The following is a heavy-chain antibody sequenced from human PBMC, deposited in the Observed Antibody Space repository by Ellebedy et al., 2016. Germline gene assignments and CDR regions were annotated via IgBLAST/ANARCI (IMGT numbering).Heavy chain of an antibody. CDR2: LYGGGTS. CDR3: VTRHNAAFDV. CDR1: GFRVTSND. D-gene: IGHD1-14*01. V-gene: IGHV3-53*01. J-gene: IGHJ3*01. Sequence: GESLKISXAASGFRVTSNDMSWVRQAPGKGLELVSLLYGGGTSYYADSVKGRFTISRDNSKKTLYLQMSGLGAEDTAVYYCVTRHNAAFDVWGQGTMVTVSS.